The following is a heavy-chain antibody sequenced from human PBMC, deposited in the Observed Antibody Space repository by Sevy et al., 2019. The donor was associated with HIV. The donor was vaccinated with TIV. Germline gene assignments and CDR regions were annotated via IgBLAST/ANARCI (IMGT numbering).Heavy chain of an antibody. V-gene: IGHV1-2*02. Sequence: ASVKVSCKASGYTFTGYYMHWVRQAPGQGLEWMGWIDPNSGGKNYAQKFQGRVTMSTDTSISTAYMELSRLRSDDTALYYCSRGVYGSRTYLNDYWGQGTLVTVSS. CDR2: IDPNSGGK. D-gene: IGHD3-10*01. CDR3: SRGVYGSRTYLNDY. CDR1: GYTFTGYY. J-gene: IGHJ4*02.